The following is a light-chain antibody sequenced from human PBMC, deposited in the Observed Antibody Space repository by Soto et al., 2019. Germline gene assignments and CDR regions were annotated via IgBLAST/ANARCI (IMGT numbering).Light chain of an antibody. CDR3: SSYTSSSTHV. CDR1: SSDVGAYTF. J-gene: IGLJ1*01. Sequence: QSALTQPASVSGSPGQSITISCTGTSSDVGAYTFVSWYQQHPDKVPKLMIFDVSRRPSGVSDRFSGSKYVNTASLTISGLQPEAEADYYCSSYTSSSTHVFGSGTKVTVL. CDR2: DVS. V-gene: IGLV2-14*03.